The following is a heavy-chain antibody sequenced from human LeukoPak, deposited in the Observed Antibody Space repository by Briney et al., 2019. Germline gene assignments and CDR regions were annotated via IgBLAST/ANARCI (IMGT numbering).Heavy chain of an antibody. D-gene: IGHD6-19*01. CDR1: GFTFSSYS. J-gene: IGHJ6*02. CDR3: ARAGKQWLGNYVWYYGMDV. V-gene: IGHV3-48*02. CDR2: ISSSSSTI. Sequence: GGSLRLSCAASGFTFSSYSMNWVRQAPGKGLEWVSYISSSSSTIYYADSVKGRFTISRDSAKNSLYLQMNSLRDEDTAVYYCARAGKQWLGNYVWYYGMDVWGQGITVTVSS.